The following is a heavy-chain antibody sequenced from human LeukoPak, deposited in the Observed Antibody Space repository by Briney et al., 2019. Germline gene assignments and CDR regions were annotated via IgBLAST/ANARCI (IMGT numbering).Heavy chain of an antibody. J-gene: IGHJ4*02. CDR2: INYSGST. CDR3: ARNDMVRGVTKYDY. Sequence: SETLSLTCAVYGGSFSGYYWSWIRQPPGKGLEWIGEINYSGSTNYNPSLKSRVTISVDTSKNQFSLKLSSVTAADTAVYYCARNDMVRGVTKYDYWGQGTLVTVSS. CDR1: GGSFSGYY. D-gene: IGHD3-10*01. V-gene: IGHV4-34*01.